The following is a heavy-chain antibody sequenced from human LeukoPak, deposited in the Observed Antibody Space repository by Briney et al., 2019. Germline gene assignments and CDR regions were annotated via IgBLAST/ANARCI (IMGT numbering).Heavy chain of an antibody. CDR2: IQNDGSIK. D-gene: IGHD3-10*01. CDR1: GFTFSNYD. Sequence: AGGSLRLSCAASGFTFSNYDMHWVRQAPGKGLEWVAYIQNDGSIKYYADSLKGRFTISRDNSKNTVYLQMNSLRPEDTALYYCAKDPGSMVRGFYMDVWGKGTTVTVSS. V-gene: IGHV3-30*02. CDR3: AKDPGSMVRGFYMDV. J-gene: IGHJ6*03.